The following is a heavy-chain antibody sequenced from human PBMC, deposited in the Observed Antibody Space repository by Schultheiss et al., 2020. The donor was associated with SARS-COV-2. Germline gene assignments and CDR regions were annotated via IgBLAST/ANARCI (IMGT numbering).Heavy chain of an antibody. V-gene: IGHV3-30*04. J-gene: IGHJ5*02. Sequence: GESLKISCAASGFTFSSYAMHWVRQAPGKGLEWVAVISYDGSNKYYADSVKGRFTISRDNSKNTLYLQMNSLRAEDTAVYYCARGGEISVWNWFDPWGQGTLVTVSS. CDR2: ISYDGSNK. CDR3: ARGGEISVWNWFDP. D-gene: IGHD3-16*02. CDR1: GFTFSSYA.